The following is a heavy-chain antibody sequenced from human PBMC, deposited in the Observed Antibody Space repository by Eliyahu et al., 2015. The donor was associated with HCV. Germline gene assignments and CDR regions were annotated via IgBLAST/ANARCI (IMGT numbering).Heavy chain of an antibody. CDR1: GYTFIGYS. V-gene: IGHV1-2*02. J-gene: IGHJ6*02. D-gene: IGHD3-3*01. Sequence: QVQLVQSGAEVKKSGASLKVXCXASGYTFIGYSIXRVRQAPGQGLEWMGWINPDSGGTNYAQKFQGRVTLTRDASISTAYMELTRLTSDDTAVYYCARDWGVTILGGPSVYGMDVWGQGTTVTVSS. CDR3: ARDWGVTILGGPSVYGMDV. CDR2: INPDSGGT.